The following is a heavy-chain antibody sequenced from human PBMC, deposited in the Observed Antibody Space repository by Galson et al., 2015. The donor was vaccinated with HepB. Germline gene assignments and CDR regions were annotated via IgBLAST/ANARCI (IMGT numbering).Heavy chain of an antibody. V-gene: IGHV5-10-1*01. CDR1: GYSFTNYW. Sequence: QSGAEVKKPGESLRISCKGSGYSFTNYWISWVRQMPGKGLEWMGRIDPRDSYTTYSPSFQGHVTISADKSINTAYLQWSSLKASDTAIYYCASFRTSSWYRGLRDYFDYWAQGTLVTVSS. CDR2: IDPRDSYT. D-gene: IGHD6-13*01. J-gene: IGHJ4*02. CDR3: ASFRTSSWYRGLRDYFDY.